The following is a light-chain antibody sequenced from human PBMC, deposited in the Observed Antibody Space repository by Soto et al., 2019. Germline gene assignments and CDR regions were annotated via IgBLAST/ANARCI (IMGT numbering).Light chain of an antibody. V-gene: IGKV3-20*01. CDR2: GAS. CDR3: QQYDSSPKT. Sequence: EIVLTQSPGTLSLSQGERATLSCRASQSVSSSYLAWYQQKPGQAPRLLIYGASSRATGIPDRFSGSGSGTDFTLTISRLEPEDSAVYYCQQYDSSPKTFGQGTRLEI. CDR1: QSVSSSY. J-gene: IGKJ5*01.